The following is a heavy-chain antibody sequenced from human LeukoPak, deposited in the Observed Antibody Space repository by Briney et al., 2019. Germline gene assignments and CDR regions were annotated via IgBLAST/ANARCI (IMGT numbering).Heavy chain of an antibody. CDR1: GGSISPFY. J-gene: IGHJ5*02. CDR2: IYTNGGT. Sequence: SETLSLTCSVSGGSISPFYWSWIRQPPGKGLEWIGYIYTNGGTDYNPSLKSRLTISADMSKNQISLKLSSVTAADTAVYYCAKHRSGTFDPWGQGTLVTVSS. CDR3: AKHRSGTFDP. V-gene: IGHV4-4*09.